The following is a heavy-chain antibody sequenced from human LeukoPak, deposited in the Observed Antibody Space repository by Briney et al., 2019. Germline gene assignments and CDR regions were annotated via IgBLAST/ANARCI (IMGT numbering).Heavy chain of an antibody. Sequence: ASVKVSCKASGGTFSSYAISWVRQAPGQGLEWMGRIIPILGIANYAQKFQGRVTITADKSTSTAYMELSSLRSEDTAVYYCARVSAPLYSSIDYWGQGTLVTVSS. CDR2: IIPILGIA. D-gene: IGHD6-13*01. J-gene: IGHJ4*02. CDR3: ARVSAPLYSSIDY. CDR1: GGTFSSYA. V-gene: IGHV1-69*04.